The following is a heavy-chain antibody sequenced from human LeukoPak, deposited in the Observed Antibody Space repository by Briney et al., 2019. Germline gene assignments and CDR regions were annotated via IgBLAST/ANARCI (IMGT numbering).Heavy chain of an antibody. D-gene: IGHD6-13*01. V-gene: IGHV3-74*01. CDR1: GFTFTSYW. Sequence: GGSLRLSCAASGFTFTSYWIHWVRQAPGKGLVWVSRIKGDESSTNYGDSVKGRFTISRDNAKNTVYLHMNSLRVEDAAVYYCARVGQQTPYGMDVWGQGTTVTVSS. CDR2: IKGDESST. J-gene: IGHJ6*02. CDR3: ARVGQQTPYGMDV.